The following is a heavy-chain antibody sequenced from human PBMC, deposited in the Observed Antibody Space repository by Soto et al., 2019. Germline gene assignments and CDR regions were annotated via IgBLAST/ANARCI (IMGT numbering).Heavy chain of an antibody. CDR2: ISAYNGNT. D-gene: IGHD3-16*02. J-gene: IGHJ5*02. CDR3: ARDTPYDYIWGSYLPAGWFDP. V-gene: IGHV1-18*01. Sequence: ASVKVSCKASGYTFTSYGISWVRQAPGQGLEWMGWISAYNGNTNYAQKLQGRVTMTTDTSTSRAYMELRSLRSDDTAVYYCARDTPYDYIWGSYLPAGWFDPWGQGTLVTVSS. CDR1: GYTFTSYG.